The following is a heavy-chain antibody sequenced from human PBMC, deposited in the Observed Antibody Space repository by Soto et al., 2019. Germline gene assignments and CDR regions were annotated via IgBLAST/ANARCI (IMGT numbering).Heavy chain of an antibody. V-gene: IGHV1-18*01. CDR2: ISAYNGNT. CDR1: GYTFTSFG. CDR3: ARLSPEIAARLVPGPLIWSGFDY. J-gene: IGHJ4*02. Sequence: ASVKVSCKASGYTFTSFGISWVRQAPGQGLEWMGWISAYNGNTNYAQKFQGRVTLTTDTSTSTAYMDLRSLRSDDTAVFYCARLSPEIAARLVPGPLIWSGFDYWGQGTLVTVSS. D-gene: IGHD6-6*01.